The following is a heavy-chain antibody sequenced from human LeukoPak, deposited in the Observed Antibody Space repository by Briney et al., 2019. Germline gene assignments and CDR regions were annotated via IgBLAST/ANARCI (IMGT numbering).Heavy chain of an antibody. CDR1: GGSISSSNW. J-gene: IGHJ3*02. CDR3: ARELKLYDSSGYYDVDAFDI. CDR2: IYHSGST. D-gene: IGHD3-22*01. Sequence: SETLSLTCAVSGGSISSSNWWSWVRQPPGKGLEWIGEIYHSGSTNYNPSLKSRVTISVDKSKNQFSLKLSSVTAADTAVYYCARELKLYDSSGYYDVDAFDIWGQGTMVTVSS. V-gene: IGHV4-4*02.